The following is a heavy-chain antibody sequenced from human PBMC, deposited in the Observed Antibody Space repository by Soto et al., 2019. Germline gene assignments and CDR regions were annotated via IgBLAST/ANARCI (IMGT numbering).Heavy chain of an antibody. CDR2: ISSSSSTI. J-gene: IGHJ3*02. Sequence: EVQLVESGGGLVQPGGSLRLSCAASGFTFSSYSMNWVRQAPGKGLEWVSYISSSSSTIYYADSVKGRFTISRDNAKNSLYLQMNSLRDEDTAVYYCARDKFVEWEPETDDAFDIWGQGTMVTVSS. CDR1: GFTFSSYS. V-gene: IGHV3-48*02. CDR3: ARDKFVEWEPETDDAFDI. D-gene: IGHD1-26*01.